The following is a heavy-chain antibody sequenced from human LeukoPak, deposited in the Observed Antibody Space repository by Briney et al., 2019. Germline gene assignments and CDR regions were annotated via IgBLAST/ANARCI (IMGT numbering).Heavy chain of an antibody. V-gene: IGHV3-30*02. CDR2: IRYDGVNN. J-gene: IGHJ4*02. D-gene: IGHD3-22*01. Sequence: PGGSLRLSCAASGFAFNNYGMHWVRQAPGKGLEWVAFIRYDGVNNYYADSVKGRFTISRDISKNTLYLQMNSLRAVDTAVYYCAKDSFFYDSSGPGTFDYWAREPWSPSPQ. CDR1: GFAFNNYG. CDR3: AKDSFFYDSSGPGTFDY.